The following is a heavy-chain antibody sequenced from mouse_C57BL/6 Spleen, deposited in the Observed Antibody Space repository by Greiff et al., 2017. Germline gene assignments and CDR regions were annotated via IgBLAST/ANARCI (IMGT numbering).Heavy chain of an antibody. CDR3: AGDDGYYAIAY. V-gene: IGHV1-26*01. CDR2: INPNNGGT. D-gene: IGHD2-3*01. Sequence: VQLQQSGPELVKPGASVKISCKASGYTFTDYYMNWVKQSHGKSLEWIGDINPNNGGTSYNQKFKGKATLTVEKSSSTAYMELRSLTSEDPEVYYCAGDDGYYAIAYWGQGTLVTVSA. J-gene: IGHJ3*01. CDR1: GYTFTDYY.